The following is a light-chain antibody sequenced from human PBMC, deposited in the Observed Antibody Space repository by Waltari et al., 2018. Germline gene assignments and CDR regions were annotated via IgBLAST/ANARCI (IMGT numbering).Light chain of an antibody. CDR1: ENVNKY. J-gene: IGKJ1*01. CDR2: KAS. CDR3: QHNYGTPWT. V-gene: IGKV1-39*01. Sequence: DIQMTQSPSSLSASVGDRVTITCRASENVNKYLNWFQQKPGQAPKLLIYKASTLQTGVPLRFSGSGSGTDYTFTISSLQSEDVATYYCQHNYGTPWTFGQGTKVEIK.